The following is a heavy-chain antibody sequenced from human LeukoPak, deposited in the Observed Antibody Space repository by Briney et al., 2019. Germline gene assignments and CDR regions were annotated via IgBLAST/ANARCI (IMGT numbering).Heavy chain of an antibody. Sequence: PGGSLRLSCAASGFTFSSYAMSWVRQAPGKGLEWVSAISGSGGSTYYADSVKGRFTISRDNSKNTLYLQMNSLRAEDTAVYYCAKDPKYYYDSSGYFDYWGQGTLVTVSS. V-gene: IGHV3-23*01. CDR3: AKDPKYYYDSSGYFDY. CDR1: GFTFSSYA. D-gene: IGHD3-22*01. CDR2: ISGSGGST. J-gene: IGHJ4*02.